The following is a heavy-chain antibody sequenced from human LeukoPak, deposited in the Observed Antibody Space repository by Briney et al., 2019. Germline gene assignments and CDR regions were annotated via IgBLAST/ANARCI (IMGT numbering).Heavy chain of an antibody. CDR2: ISFDGSNK. V-gene: IGHV3-30*03. D-gene: IGHD6-19*01. Sequence: GGSLRLSCAASGFTFSNYGMHWVRLAPGKGLEWVALISFDGSNKYYEESVKGRFTISRDNSKNTVYLQMNSLRAEDTAVYYCARRAQSGSGWYSSDYWGQGTLVTVSS. CDR3: ARRAQSGSGWYSSDY. CDR1: GFTFSNYG. J-gene: IGHJ4*02.